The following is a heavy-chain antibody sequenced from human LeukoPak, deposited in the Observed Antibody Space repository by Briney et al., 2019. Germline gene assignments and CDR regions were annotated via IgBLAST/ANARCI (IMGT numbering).Heavy chain of an antibody. D-gene: IGHD6-13*01. Sequence: SETLSLTCTVSGGSISSHYWSWIRQPPGKGLEWIGYIYYSGSTNHNPSLKSRVTISVDTSKNQFSLKLSSVTAADTAVYYCATSRRQYSSSWYFWWFDPWGQGTLVTVSS. CDR1: GGSISSHY. J-gene: IGHJ5*02. V-gene: IGHV4-59*11. CDR2: IYYSGST. CDR3: ATSRRQYSSSWYFWWFDP.